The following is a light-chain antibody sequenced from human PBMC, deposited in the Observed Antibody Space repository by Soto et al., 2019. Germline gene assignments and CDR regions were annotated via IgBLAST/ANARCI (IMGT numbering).Light chain of an antibody. V-gene: IGKV3-15*01. CDR3: QQYNNWASWT. Sequence: EIVVTQSPATLSVSPGERATLSCRASQSVNTNFAWYQQKPGQAPSLLIYGACTRATGIADRFSGIGDGAEFTLTISSLQAEDFAVYYGQQYNNWASWTFGQGTKVDIK. CDR2: GAC. CDR1: QSVNTN. J-gene: IGKJ1*01.